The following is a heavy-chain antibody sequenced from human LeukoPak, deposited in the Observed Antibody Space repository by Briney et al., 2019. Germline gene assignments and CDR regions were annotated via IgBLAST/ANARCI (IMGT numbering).Heavy chain of an antibody. CDR1: GFTFSSYA. V-gene: IGHV3-23*01. D-gene: IGHD3-22*01. Sequence: GGSLRLSCVGSGFTFSSYAMTWVRQAPGQGLKWVSAISGSGLTPYYADSVKGRFAISRDNSNSTLSLQMNSLGAEDTAIYYCAKGVVDYYDSSGYYPSDLWGQGTLVTVSS. CDR2: ISGSGLTP. CDR3: AKGVVDYYDSSGYYPSDL. J-gene: IGHJ5*02.